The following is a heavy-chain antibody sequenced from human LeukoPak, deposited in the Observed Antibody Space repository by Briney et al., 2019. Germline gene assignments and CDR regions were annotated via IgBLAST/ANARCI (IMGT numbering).Heavy chain of an antibody. CDR1: GLTFSSYE. D-gene: IGHD6-13*01. CDR3: ARDSRGSSWFFDY. CDR2: ISSSGRTF. Sequence: GGSLRLSCAASGLTFSSYEMNWVRQAPGKGLEWISYISSSGRTFYYADSVKGRFTISRDNGKNSLYPQMNSLRVEDTAVYYCARDSRGSSWFFDYWGQGALVTVSS. V-gene: IGHV3-48*03. J-gene: IGHJ4*02.